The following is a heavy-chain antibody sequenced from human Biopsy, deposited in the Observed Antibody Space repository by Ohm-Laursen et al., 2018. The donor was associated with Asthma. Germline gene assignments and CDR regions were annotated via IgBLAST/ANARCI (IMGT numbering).Heavy chain of an antibody. CDR3: ARAVDYSHYYGIDV. CDR2: ISVYNGNT. Sequence: SVKVSCKTSGYTFNNAGITWARQAPGQGLEWMGWISVYNGNTKVAQKLQDRVTMITDTSTSTAYMELRSLRSDDTAVYFCARAVDYSHYYGIDVWGQGTTVTVS. D-gene: IGHD3-10*01. V-gene: IGHV1-18*01. J-gene: IGHJ6*02. CDR1: GYTFNNAG.